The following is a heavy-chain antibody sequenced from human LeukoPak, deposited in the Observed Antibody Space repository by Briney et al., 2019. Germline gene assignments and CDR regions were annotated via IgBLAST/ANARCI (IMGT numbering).Heavy chain of an antibody. CDR3: AKVKGDYYDSSGYYQLDY. CDR2: IWYDGSNK. J-gene: IGHJ4*02. V-gene: IGHV3-33*06. Sequence: GGSLRLSCAASGFTFSSYGMHWVRQAPGKGLEWVAVIWYDGSNKYYADSVKGRFTISRDNSKNTLYLQMNSLRAEDTAVYYCAKVKGDYYDSSGYYQLDYWGQGALVTVSS. CDR1: GFTFSSYG. D-gene: IGHD3-22*01.